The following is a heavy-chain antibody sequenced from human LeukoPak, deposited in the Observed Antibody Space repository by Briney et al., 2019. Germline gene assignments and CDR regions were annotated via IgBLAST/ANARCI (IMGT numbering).Heavy chain of an antibody. CDR1: GGSISSYY. V-gene: IGHV4-4*07. D-gene: IGHD1-26*01. Sequence: SETLSLTRTVSGGSISSYYWSWIRQPAGKGLEWIGRIYTSGSTNYNPSLKSRVTMSVDTSKNQFSLKLSSVTAADTAVYYCARDYSGSYSDPYYFDYWGQGTLVTVSS. CDR3: ARDYSGSYSDPYYFDY. CDR2: IYTSGST. J-gene: IGHJ4*02.